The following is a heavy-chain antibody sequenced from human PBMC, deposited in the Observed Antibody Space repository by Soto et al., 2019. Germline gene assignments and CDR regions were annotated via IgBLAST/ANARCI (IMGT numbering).Heavy chain of an antibody. D-gene: IGHD7-27*01. V-gene: IGHV4-61*03. CDR1: GDSVTSGSYY. CDR2: ISYTGRT. J-gene: IGHJ6*02. Sequence: PSETLSLTCIVSGDSVTSGSYYWTWLRQPPGKGLEWIGYISYTGRTKYNPSLQSRVTISVDTSKNDFSLNLCSVTAADTAVYFCAREWGLLPYYVMNVWGHGTAVTVSS. CDR3: AREWGLLPYYVMNV.